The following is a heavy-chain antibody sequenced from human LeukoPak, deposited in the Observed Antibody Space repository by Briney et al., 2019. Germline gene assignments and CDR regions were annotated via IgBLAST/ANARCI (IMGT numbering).Heavy chain of an antibody. J-gene: IGHJ3*01. CDR3: ARVSPMTDGAFDL. CDR1: GFMFGNHG. D-gene: IGHD2-21*02. CDR2: IGPSGVTR. V-gene: IGHV3-48*04. Sequence: GGSLRLSCEGSGFMFGNHGLIWVRQAPGKGLDWLSFIGPSGVTRLYANSVKGRFTISRDNAENSVFLQMNSPRVEDTAVYYCARVSPMTDGAFDLWGQGVMVTVSS.